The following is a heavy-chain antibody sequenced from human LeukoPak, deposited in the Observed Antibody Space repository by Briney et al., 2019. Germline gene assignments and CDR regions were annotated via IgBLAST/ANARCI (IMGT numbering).Heavy chain of an antibody. CDR2: IIPIFGTA. D-gene: IGHD3-22*01. J-gene: IGHJ6*03. CDR1: GGTFSSYA. Sequence: GASVKVSCKASGGTFSSYAISWVRQAPGQGLEWMGGIIPIFGTANYAQKFQGRVTITTDESTSTAYMELSSLRSEDTAVHYCTRGPSMILYYYYMDVWGKGTTVTVSS. V-gene: IGHV1-69*05. CDR3: TRGPSMILYYYYMDV.